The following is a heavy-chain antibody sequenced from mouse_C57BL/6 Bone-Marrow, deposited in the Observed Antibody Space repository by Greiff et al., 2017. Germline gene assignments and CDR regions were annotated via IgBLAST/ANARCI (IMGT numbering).Heavy chain of an antibody. V-gene: IGHV14-4*01. CDR2: IDPEKGDT. J-gene: IGHJ2*01. CDR3: TYYGSADY. D-gene: IGHD1-1*01. Sequence: VQLQQSGAELVRPGASVKLSCTASGFNIKDDYMHWVKQRPEKGLEWIGWIDPEKGDTEYASKFQGKATITADTSSNTAYLQLSSLTSEDTAVYYCTYYGSADYWGQGTTLTVSS. CDR1: GFNIKDDY.